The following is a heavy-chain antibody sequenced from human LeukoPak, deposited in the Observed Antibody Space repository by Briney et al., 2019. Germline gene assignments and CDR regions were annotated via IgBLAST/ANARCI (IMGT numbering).Heavy chain of an antibody. J-gene: IGHJ4*02. CDR1: GYSFTSNY. CDR3: ARDQEAFDY. CDR2: IYPRDGST. Sequence: ASVKVSCKASGYSFTSNYIHWVRQAPGQGPERMGMIYPRDGSTSYAQKFQGRVTVTRDTSTSTVHMELSGLRSEDTAVYYCARDQEAFDYWGQGTLVTVSS. V-gene: IGHV1-46*01.